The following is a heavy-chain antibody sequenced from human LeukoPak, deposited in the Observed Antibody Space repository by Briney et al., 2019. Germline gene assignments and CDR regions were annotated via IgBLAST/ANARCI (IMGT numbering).Heavy chain of an antibody. D-gene: IGHD3-10*01. J-gene: IGHJ5*02. CDR1: GGSISSYY. CDR2: IYYSGST. CDR3: AREYGSGGAWFDP. Sequence: PSETLSLTCTVSGGSISSYYWSWIRQPPRKGLEWIGYIYYSGSTNYNPSPKSRVTISVDTSKNQFSLKLSSVTAAGTAVYYCAREYGSGGAWFDPWGQGTLVTVSS. V-gene: IGHV4-59*01.